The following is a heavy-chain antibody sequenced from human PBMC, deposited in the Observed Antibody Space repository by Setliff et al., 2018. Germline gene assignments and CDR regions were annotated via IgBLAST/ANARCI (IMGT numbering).Heavy chain of an antibody. CDR2: IKKDGSIK. J-gene: IGHJ4*02. Sequence: GGSLRLSCAASGFTFSTYWMSWVRQAPGKGLEWVANIKKDGSIKYYLDSVRGRFTISRDNAENSLTLQMNSLRVEDTPVYYCSSDLQGHGGDVVHYWGQGT. CDR1: GFTFSTYW. D-gene: IGHD2-21*02. V-gene: IGHV3-7*01. CDR3: SSDLQGHGGDVVHY.